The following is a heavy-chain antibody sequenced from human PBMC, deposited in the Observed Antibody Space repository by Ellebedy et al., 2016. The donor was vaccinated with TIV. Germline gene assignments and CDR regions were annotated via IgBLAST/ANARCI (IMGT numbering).Heavy chain of an antibody. CDR2: ISYDGSNK. D-gene: IGHD5-24*01. V-gene: IGHV3-30*18. CDR3: AKDLEMAFGY. J-gene: IGHJ4*02. Sequence: GESLKISXAASGFTFSSYGMHWVRQAPGKGLEWVAVISYDGSNKYYADSVKGRFTISRDNSKNTLYLQMNSLRAEDTAVYYCAKDLEMAFGYWGQGTLVTVSS. CDR1: GFTFSSYG.